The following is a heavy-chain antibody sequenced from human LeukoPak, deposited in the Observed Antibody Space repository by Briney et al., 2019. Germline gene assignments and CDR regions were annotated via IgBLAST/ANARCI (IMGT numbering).Heavy chain of an antibody. CDR1: GDSISSYY. J-gene: IGHJ6*02. CDR2: IYYSGST. Sequence: SETLSLTCTVSGDSISSYYWSWIRQPPGKGLEWIGYIYYSGSTNYNPSLKSRVTISVATSKNQFSLRLSSVTAADTAVYYCARDRSGSYSRYYYYGMDVWCQGTTVTVSS. CDR3: ARDRSGSYSRYYYYGMDV. D-gene: IGHD1-26*01. V-gene: IGHV4-59*01.